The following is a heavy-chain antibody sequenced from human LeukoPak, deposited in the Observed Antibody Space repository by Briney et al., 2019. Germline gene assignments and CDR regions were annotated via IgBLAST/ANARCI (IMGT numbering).Heavy chain of an antibody. Sequence: GGSLRLSCAASGFTFSSYGMHWVRQAPGKGLEWVAFIRYDGSNKYYADSVKGRFTISRDDSKNTLYLQMNSLRAEDTAVYYCARGYGYSSGWYFDFWGQGTLVTVSS. V-gene: IGHV3-30*02. CDR1: GFTFSSYG. CDR3: ARGYGYSSGWYFDF. J-gene: IGHJ4*02. D-gene: IGHD6-19*01. CDR2: IRYDGSNK.